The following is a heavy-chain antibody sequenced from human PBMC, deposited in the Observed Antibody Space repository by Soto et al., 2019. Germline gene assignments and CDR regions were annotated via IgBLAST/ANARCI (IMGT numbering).Heavy chain of an antibody. V-gene: IGHV4-39*01. CDR1: GGFISSSSYY. D-gene: IGHD3-10*01. CDR3: GRHAPMGVQGVGLDV. CDR2: VYHSGNT. J-gene: IGHJ6*02. Sequence: QLQLQESGPGLTKPSETLSLTCIVSGGFISSSSYYWGWIRQPPGKGLEWMGSVYHSGNTNNNPSLKSRASVAVDLSKNQFSLKLTSVTAAAAAVYCCGRHAPMGVQGVGLDVWGQGTTVTVSS.